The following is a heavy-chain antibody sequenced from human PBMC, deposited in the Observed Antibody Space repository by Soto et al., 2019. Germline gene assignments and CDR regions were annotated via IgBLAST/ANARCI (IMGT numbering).Heavy chain of an antibody. V-gene: IGHV4-30-4*01. CDR2: IYYSGST. Sequence: SETLCLTWTVSVFSISIFYYYWSWIRQPPGNGLECIGYIYYSGSTYYKPSLKSRVTISVDTSKNQFSLNLSSVTAADTAVYYCARVKYDVLTGYPESYFDHWGQGTLVTVS. D-gene: IGHD3-9*01. J-gene: IGHJ4*02. CDR1: VFSISIFYYY. CDR3: ARVKYDVLTGYPESYFDH.